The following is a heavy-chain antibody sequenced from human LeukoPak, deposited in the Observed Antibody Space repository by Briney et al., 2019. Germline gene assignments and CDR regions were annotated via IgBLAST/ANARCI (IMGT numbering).Heavy chain of an antibody. CDR2: IYSGGST. V-gene: IGHV3-53*01. Sequence: GGSLRLSCAASGFTVSSNYMSWVRQAPGKGLEWVSVIYSGGSTYYADSVKGRFTISRDNSKNTLYLQMNSLRAEDTAVYYCARGRPYGDYVYYGMDVWGQGTTVTVSS. J-gene: IGHJ6*02. CDR3: ARGRPYGDYVYYGMDV. CDR1: GFTVSSNY. D-gene: IGHD4-17*01.